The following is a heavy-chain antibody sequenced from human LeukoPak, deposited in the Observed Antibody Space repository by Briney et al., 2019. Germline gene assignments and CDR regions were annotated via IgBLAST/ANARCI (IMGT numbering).Heavy chain of an antibody. Sequence: GESLKISCKGSGYSFTSYWIGWVRQMPGKGLEWMGITYPGDSDTRYSPSFQGQVTISADKSISTAYLQWSSLKASDTAMYYCARRGPLNYYDSSGYLFEYWGQGTLVTVSS. D-gene: IGHD3-22*01. CDR1: GYSFTSYW. J-gene: IGHJ4*02. V-gene: IGHV5-51*01. CDR2: TYPGDSDT. CDR3: ARRGPLNYYDSSGYLFEY.